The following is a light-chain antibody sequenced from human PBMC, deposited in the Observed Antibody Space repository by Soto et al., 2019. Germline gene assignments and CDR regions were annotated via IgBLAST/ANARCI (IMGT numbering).Light chain of an antibody. Sequence: SYELTQPPSVSVAPGQTARITCGGDNIGTKRVNWYQQKPGQAPVLVLYDNSDRPSRIPERFSGNTATLTISRVEAGDEADYYCQVWDSSSDHYVLGTGTKV. CDR1: NIGTKR. CDR3: QVWDSSSDHYV. CDR2: DNS. J-gene: IGLJ1*01. V-gene: IGLV3-21*02.